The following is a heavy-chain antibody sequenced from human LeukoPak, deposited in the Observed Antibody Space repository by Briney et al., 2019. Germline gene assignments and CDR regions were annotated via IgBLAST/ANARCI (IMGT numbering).Heavy chain of an antibody. CDR1: GGSISSYY. D-gene: IGHD3-10*01. J-gene: IGHJ4*02. Sequence: PSETLSLTCTVSGGSISSYYWSWIRQPPGKGLEWIGYIYYSGSTNYNPSLKSRVTISVDTSKNQISLKLSSVTAADTAVYYCARHGPADSRSYPLDYWGQGTLVTVSS. CDR3: ARHGPADSRSYPLDY. CDR2: IYYSGST. V-gene: IGHV4-59*08.